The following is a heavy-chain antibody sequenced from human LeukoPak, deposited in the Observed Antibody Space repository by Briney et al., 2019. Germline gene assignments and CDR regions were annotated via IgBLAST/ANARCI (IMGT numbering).Heavy chain of an antibody. CDR3: ARGNYDFWSGYSFFDY. D-gene: IGHD3-3*01. CDR1: GGSISSYY. CDR2: IYTSGST. V-gene: IGHV4-4*07. J-gene: IGHJ4*02. Sequence: MPSETLSLTCTVSGGSISSYYWSWIRQPAGKGLEWIGRIYTSGSTNYNPSLKSRVTMSVDTSKNQFSLKLSSVTAADTAVYYCARGNYDFWSGYSFFDYWGQGTLVTVSS.